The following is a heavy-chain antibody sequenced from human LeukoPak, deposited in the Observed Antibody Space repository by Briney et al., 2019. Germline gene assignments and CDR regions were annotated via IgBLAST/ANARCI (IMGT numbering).Heavy chain of an antibody. CDR2: IIPIFGTA. V-gene: IGHV1-69*13. CDR3: ARALDYYDSRIPDYYYYYGMDV. Sequence: SVKVSCKASGGTFSSHAISWVRQAPGQGLEWMGGIIPIFGTANYAQKFQGRVTITADESTSTAYMELSSLRSEDTAVYYCARALDYYDSRIPDYYYYYGMDVWGQGTTVTVPS. J-gene: IGHJ6*02. CDR1: GGTFSSHA. D-gene: IGHD3-22*01.